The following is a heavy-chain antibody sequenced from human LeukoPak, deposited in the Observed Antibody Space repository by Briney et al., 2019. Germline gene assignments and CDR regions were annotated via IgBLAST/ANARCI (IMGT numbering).Heavy chain of an antibody. V-gene: IGHV4-59*01. CDR1: GGSISSYY. J-gene: IGHJ5*02. CDR3: ARWSIAIVGAPKGGGFDP. D-gene: IGHD1-26*01. Sequence: SETMSLTSTVSGGSISSYYWSWIRQPPGKVQGTIGYIYYSGSTNYNPSLKSRVTISVDTSKNQFSMKLSSVTAADTAVYYCARWSIAIVGAPKGGGFDPWGQGTLVTVSS. CDR2: IYYSGST.